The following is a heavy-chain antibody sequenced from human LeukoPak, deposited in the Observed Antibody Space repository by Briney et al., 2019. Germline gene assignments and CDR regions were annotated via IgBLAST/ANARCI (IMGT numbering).Heavy chain of an antibody. Sequence: GASVKVSCEASGYTFTSYDIYWMRQAPGQGLEWMGRINPNSGGTNYAQKFQGRVTMTRDTSISTAYMELSRLRSDDTAVYYCARGGVIAYYFDYWGQGTLVTVSS. CDR2: INPNSGGT. CDR1: GYTFTSYD. D-gene: IGHD3-16*02. J-gene: IGHJ4*02. CDR3: ARGGVIAYYFDY. V-gene: IGHV1-2*06.